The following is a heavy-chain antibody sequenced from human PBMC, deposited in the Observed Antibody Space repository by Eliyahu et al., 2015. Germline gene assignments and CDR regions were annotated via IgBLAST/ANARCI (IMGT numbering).Heavy chain of an antibody. V-gene: IGHV3-21*06. CDR3: ARDRINVPDFDY. J-gene: IGHJ4*02. Sequence: DVQLVESGGGLVKPGGSLRLSCTASGFTFNTYNMNWLRQAPRKGLEWVSSISSTSRNIYYADSVKGRFTISRDNGKDSLYLQMNNLRAEDTAVYYCARDRINVPDFDYWGQGTLVTVSS. D-gene: IGHD5-24*01. CDR1: GFTFNTYN. CDR2: ISSTSRNI.